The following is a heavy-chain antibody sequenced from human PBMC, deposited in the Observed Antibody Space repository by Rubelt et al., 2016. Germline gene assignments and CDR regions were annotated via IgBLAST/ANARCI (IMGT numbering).Heavy chain of an antibody. Sequence: QVQLVQSGAEVKKPGSSVKVSCKASGGTFSSYAISWVRQAPGQGLEWMGGVIPLFGTANYAQKFQGRVTITADESTSTAYMELSSLRAEDTAVYYCAREQQLVGGWFDPWGQGTLVTVSS. CDR1: GGTFSSYA. D-gene: IGHD6-13*01. J-gene: IGHJ5*02. CDR3: AREQQLVGGWFDP. V-gene: IGHV1-69*01. CDR2: VIPLFGTA.